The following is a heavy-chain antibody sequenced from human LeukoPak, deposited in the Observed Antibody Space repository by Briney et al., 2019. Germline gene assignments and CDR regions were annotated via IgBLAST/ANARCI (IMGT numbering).Heavy chain of an antibody. V-gene: IGHV3-30-3*01. Sequence: PGTSLRLSCAVSGFTFSGYTIHWVRQAPGKGLEWVAVISFDGSNKYYGDSVKGRFTISRDNSKNTLYLQMNSLRPDDTAIYYCARDTLWEWGQGTLVTVSS. D-gene: IGHD1-26*01. J-gene: IGHJ4*02. CDR2: ISFDGSNK. CDR1: GFTFSGYT. CDR3: ARDTLWE.